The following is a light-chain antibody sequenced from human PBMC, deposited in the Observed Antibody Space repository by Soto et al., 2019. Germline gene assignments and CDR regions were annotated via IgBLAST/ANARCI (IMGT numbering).Light chain of an antibody. CDR1: QYIGGY. CDR2: DAA. J-gene: IGKJ4*01. V-gene: IGKV3-11*01. Sequence: EIVLTQSPATLSLSPGERANLSCRASQYIGGYLAWYQLRPGQGPRLLIFDAASRATGIPDRVSGSGSGTDFTLTICRLEPEDFAVYYCQQRASWPLTFGGGTKVEIK. CDR3: QQRASWPLT.